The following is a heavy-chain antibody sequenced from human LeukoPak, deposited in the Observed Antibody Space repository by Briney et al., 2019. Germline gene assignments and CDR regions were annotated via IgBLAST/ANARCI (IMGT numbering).Heavy chain of an antibody. CDR3: ARDRGDIRVTTSFYFDY. J-gene: IGHJ4*02. CDR1: GASISDYY. CDR2: IYTNGST. Sequence: SETLSLTCSVSGASISDYYWSWIRQPAGEGLEWIGRIYTNGSTYCIPSLKSRVTMSVNGSNSQLSLKLSSVTAADTAVYYCARDRGDIRVTTSFYFDYWGQGALVTGSS. D-gene: IGHD4-17*01. V-gene: IGHV4-4*07.